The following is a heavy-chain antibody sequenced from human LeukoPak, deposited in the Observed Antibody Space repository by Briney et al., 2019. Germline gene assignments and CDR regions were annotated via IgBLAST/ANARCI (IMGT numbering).Heavy chain of an antibody. CDR1: GYTFTGYY. V-gene: IGHV1-2*02. Sequence: AAVKVSCKASGYTFTGYYMHWGRQAPGQGLGWMGWINPNSGGTNYAQKFQGRVTMTRDTSISTAYMELSRLRSDDTAVYYCARPRRSSSWPKSNWFDPWGQGTLVNVSS. D-gene: IGHD6-13*01. CDR2: INPNSGGT. CDR3: ARPRRSSSWPKSNWFDP. J-gene: IGHJ5*02.